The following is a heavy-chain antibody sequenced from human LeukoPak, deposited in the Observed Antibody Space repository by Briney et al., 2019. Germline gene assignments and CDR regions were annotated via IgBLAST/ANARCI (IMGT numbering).Heavy chain of an antibody. D-gene: IGHD3-10*01. V-gene: IGHV3-9*01. CDR1: GFTFDDYA. Sequence: GGSLRLSCAASGFTFDDYAMHWVRQAPGKGLEWVSGISWNSGSIGYADSVKGRFTISRDNSKNTLYLQMNSLRAEDTAVYYCAKGPLWFGELSRERVGPGRWFDPWGQGTLVTVSS. J-gene: IGHJ5*02. CDR3: AKGPLWFGELSRERVGPGRWFDP. CDR2: ISWNSGSI.